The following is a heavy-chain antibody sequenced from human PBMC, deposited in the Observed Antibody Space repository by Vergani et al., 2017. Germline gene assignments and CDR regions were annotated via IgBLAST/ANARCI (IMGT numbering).Heavy chain of an antibody. CDR3: ARQFPYCSSTSCDSHYYYMDV. Sequence: EVQLVQSGAEVKKPGESLKISCKGSGYSFTSYWIGWVRQMPGKGLEWMGIIYPGDSDTRYSPSFQGQVTLSADKSISTAYLQWSSLKASDTAMYYCARQFPYCSSTSCDSHYYYMDVWGKGTTVTVSS. V-gene: IGHV5-51*01. J-gene: IGHJ6*03. D-gene: IGHD2-2*02. CDR1: GYSFTSYW. CDR2: IYPGDSDT.